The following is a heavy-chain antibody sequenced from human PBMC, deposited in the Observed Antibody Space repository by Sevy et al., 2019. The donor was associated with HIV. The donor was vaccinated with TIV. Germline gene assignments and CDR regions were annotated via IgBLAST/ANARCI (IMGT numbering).Heavy chain of an antibody. Sequence: GESLKISCGAPAFTFSKAWMSWVRQAPGKGLEWVGRIKSKTDGGTTDYAAPVKGRFTISRDDSKNTLYLQMNSLKTEDTAVYYCTTEADYGDYAFDYWGQGTLVTVSS. CDR1: AFTFSKAW. V-gene: IGHV3-15*01. CDR3: TTEADYGDYAFDY. CDR2: IKSKTDGGTT. J-gene: IGHJ4*02. D-gene: IGHD4-17*01.